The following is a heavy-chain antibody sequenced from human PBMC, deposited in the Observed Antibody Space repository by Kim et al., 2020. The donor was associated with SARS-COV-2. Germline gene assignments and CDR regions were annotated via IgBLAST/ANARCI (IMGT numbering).Heavy chain of an antibody. J-gene: IGHJ3*01. D-gene: IGHD3-22*01. Sequence: GRFTLSRDGSKNTLYLEMNSLRAEDTAVYYCARGMRDSYDSSGYLHDAFDVWGQGTLVTVSS. V-gene: IGHV3-53*01. CDR3: ARGMRDSYDSSGYLHDAFDV.